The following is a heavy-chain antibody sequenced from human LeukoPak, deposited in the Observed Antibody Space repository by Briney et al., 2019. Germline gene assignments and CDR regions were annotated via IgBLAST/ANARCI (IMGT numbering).Heavy chain of an antibody. CDR3: AEDHQPPLLGYCSGGSCFSRYFQH. CDR2: ISHDGSNK. J-gene: IGHJ1*01. V-gene: IGHV3-30*18. Sequence: GGSLRLSCAASGFTFSNYGMHWVRQAPGKGLEWVAVISHDGSNKYYADSVMGRFTISRDNSKNTVYLQVDSLRPEDTAVYYCAEDHQPPLLGYCSGGSCFSRYFQHWGQGTLVTVSS. D-gene: IGHD2-15*01. CDR1: GFTFSNYG.